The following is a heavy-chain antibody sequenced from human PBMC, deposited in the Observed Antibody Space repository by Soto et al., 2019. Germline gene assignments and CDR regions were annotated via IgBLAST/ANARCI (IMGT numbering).Heavy chain of an antibody. CDR2: ISSSSSYI. D-gene: IGHD2-15*01. CDR1: GFTFSSYS. V-gene: IGHV3-21*01. CDR3: ARGELVVACTKWFDP. Sequence: EVQLVESGGGLVKPGGSLRLSCAASGFTFSSYSMNWVRQAPGKGLEWVSSISSSSSYIYYADSVKGRFTISRDNAKNPLKQQMNSLRADDTAVYYCARGELVVACTKWFDPWGQGTLVTVYS. J-gene: IGHJ5*02.